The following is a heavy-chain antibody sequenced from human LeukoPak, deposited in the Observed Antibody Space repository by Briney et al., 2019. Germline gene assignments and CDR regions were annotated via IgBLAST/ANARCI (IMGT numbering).Heavy chain of an antibody. CDR3: TTQWEPDYYDSSGYR. CDR2: IKSKTDGGTT. J-gene: IGHJ5*02. CDR1: GFTFSNAW. V-gene: IGHV3-15*07. Sequence: GGSLRLSCAASGFTFSNAWMNWVRQAPGKGLEWVGRIKSKTDGGTTDYAAPVKGRFTISRDDSKNTLYLQMNSLKTEDTAVYYCTTQWEPDYYDSSGYRWGQGTLVTVSS. D-gene: IGHD3-22*01.